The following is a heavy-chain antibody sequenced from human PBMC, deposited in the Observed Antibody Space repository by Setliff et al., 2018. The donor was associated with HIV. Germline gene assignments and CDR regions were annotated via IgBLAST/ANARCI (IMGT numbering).Heavy chain of an antibody. J-gene: IGHJ4*01. D-gene: IGHD6-13*01. CDR2: IYFTGSS. V-gene: IGHV4-59*01. Sequence: SETLSLTCTVSGGSISTYYWSWIRQPPGMGLEWIGSIYFTGSSDNNPSLKRRVTLSVDTSKHQFSLKLSSVTAADTAVYYCARDEGRATGSWWDQSASWYLDYWGHGILVTVSS. CDR1: GGSISTYY. CDR3: ARDEGRATGSWWDQSASWYLDY.